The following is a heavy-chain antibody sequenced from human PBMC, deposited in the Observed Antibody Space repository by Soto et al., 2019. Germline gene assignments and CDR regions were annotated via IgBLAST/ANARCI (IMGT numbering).Heavy chain of an antibody. CDR3: ARQWELSGYYYGMDV. V-gene: IGHV1-8*01. Sequence: ASVKVSCKASGYTFTSYDINWVRQATGQGLEWMGWMNPNSGNTGYAQKFQGRVTMTRDNSISTAYMELSSLRFEDTAVYYCARQWELSGYYYGMDVWGQGTTVTVSS. CDR1: GYTFTSYD. J-gene: IGHJ6*02. CDR2: MNPNSGNT. D-gene: IGHD1-26*01.